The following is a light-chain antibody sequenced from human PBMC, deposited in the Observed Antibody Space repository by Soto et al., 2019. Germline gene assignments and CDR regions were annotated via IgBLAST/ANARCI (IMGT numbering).Light chain of an antibody. CDR1: SSDVGGDNY. CDR2: DVS. CDR3: CPYAGSNSYV. V-gene: IGLV2-11*01. J-gene: IGLJ1*01. Sequence: QSALTQPRSVSGSPGQSVTISCTGTSSDVGGDNYVSWYQQHPGKAPKLMIYDVSKRPSGVPDRFSGSKSGNTASLTISGLQAEDEADYYCCPYAGSNSYVFGTGTKLTVL.